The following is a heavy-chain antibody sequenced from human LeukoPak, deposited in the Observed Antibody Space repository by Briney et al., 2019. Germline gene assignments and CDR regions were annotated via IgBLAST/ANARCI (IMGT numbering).Heavy chain of an antibody. CDR3: AKGSYYYGSGSSNWFDP. D-gene: IGHD3-10*01. Sequence: GGSLRLSCAASGFTFSSYTMNWVRQAPGKGLEWVSSISSSSTYIHYADSVKGRFIISRDNAKNSLYLQMNSLRAEDTAVYYCAKGSYYYGSGSSNWFDPWGQGTLVTVSS. J-gene: IGHJ5*02. CDR1: GFTFSSYT. CDR2: ISSSSTYI. V-gene: IGHV3-21*01.